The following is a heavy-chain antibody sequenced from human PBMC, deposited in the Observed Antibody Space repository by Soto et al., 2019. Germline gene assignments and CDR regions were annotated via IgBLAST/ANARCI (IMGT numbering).Heavy chain of an antibody. V-gene: IGHV5-10-1*01. CDR3: ARHPISGGPDHYYYGMDV. J-gene: IGHJ6*02. D-gene: IGHD1-26*01. CDR2: IDPSDSYT. Sequence: PGESLKISCKGSGYSFTSYWISWVRQMPGKGLEWMGRIDPSDSYTNYSPSFQGHVTISADKSISTAYLQWSSLKASDTAMYYCARHPISGGPDHYYYGMDVWGQGTTVTVSS. CDR1: GYSFTSYW.